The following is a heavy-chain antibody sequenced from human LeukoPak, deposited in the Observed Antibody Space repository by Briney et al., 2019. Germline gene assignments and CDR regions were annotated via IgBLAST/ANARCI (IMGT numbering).Heavy chain of an antibody. J-gene: IGHJ4*02. Sequence: SETLSLTCTVSGGSISSYYWSWIRQPPGEGLEWIGYIYYSGSTNYNPSLKSRVTISVDTSKNQFSLKLSSVTAADTAVYYCARVRGIAAAGSLLDYWGQGTLVTVSS. D-gene: IGHD6-13*01. CDR2: IYYSGST. CDR3: ARVRGIAAAGSLLDY. V-gene: IGHV4-59*01. CDR1: GGSISSYY.